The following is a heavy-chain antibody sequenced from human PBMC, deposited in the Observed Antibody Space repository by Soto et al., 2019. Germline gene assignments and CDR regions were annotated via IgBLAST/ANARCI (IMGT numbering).Heavy chain of an antibody. J-gene: IGHJ4*02. CDR1: GGRFSSNT. Sequence: SLVKVSCKASGGRFSSNTVSWVRQAPEQGLEWMGGIIPMFGTTKYAQNFQDRVTITADVSTATAYMELSSLRSEDTAVYYCARVRKSGYYHPVYFDYWGQGTLVTVSS. V-gene: IGHV1-69*01. CDR2: IIPMFGTT. CDR3: ARVRKSGYYHPVYFDY. D-gene: IGHD3-3*01.